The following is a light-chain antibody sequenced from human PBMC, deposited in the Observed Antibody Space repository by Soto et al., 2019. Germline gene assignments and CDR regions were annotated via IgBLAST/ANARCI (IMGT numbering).Light chain of an antibody. CDR1: QSISSW. J-gene: IGKJ1*01. CDR2: KAS. V-gene: IGKV1-5*03. CDR3: QQYNSYPWT. Sequence: DIQMTQSPSTLSASVGDRVTITCRASQSISSWLAWYQQKPGKAPKLLIYKASSLESGVPSRFSGSGSGTDFTLTISNLQPDDFATYYRQQYNSYPWTFGQGTKVEMK.